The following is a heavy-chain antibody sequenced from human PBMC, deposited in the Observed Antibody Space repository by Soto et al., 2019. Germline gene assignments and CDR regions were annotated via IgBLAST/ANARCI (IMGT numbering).Heavy chain of an antibody. J-gene: IGHJ4*02. CDR1: GGSISSSNW. Sequence: SETLSLTCAVSGGSISSSNWWSWVRQPPGKGLEWIGEIYHSGSTNYNPSLKSRVTISVDKSKNQFSLKLSSVTAADTAVYYCARVTISASGCFDYWGQGTLVTVSS. CDR2: IYHSGST. CDR3: ARVTISASGCFDY. V-gene: IGHV4-4*02. D-gene: IGHD6-13*01.